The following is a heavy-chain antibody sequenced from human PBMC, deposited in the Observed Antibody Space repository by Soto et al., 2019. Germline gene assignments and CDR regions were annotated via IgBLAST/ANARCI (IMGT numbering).Heavy chain of an antibody. J-gene: IGHJ3*02. CDR3: ARLKYYYGSGITFDI. Sequence: SETLSLTCTVSCGSISNLYWSWIRQPPGKGLEWIGYIYYSGSTNYNPSLKSRVTISVDTSKNQFSLKLSSVTAADTAVYYCARLKYYYGSGITFDIWGQGTMVTVSS. CDR1: CGSISNLY. CDR2: IYYSGST. D-gene: IGHD3-10*01. V-gene: IGHV4-59*08.